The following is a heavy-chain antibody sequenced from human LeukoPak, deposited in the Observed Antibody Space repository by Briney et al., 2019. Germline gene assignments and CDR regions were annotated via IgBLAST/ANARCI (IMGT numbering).Heavy chain of an antibody. D-gene: IGHD4-17*01. CDR1: GFTFSTYY. V-gene: IGHV3-23*01. CDR3: AKDSDYGDYVKYFQH. CDR2: ISGSGGST. Sequence: GGSLRLSCAASGFTFSTYYMSWVRQAPGKGLEWVSAISGSGGSTYYADSVKGRFTISRDNSKNTLYLQMNSLRAEDTAVYYCAKDSDYGDYVKYFQHWGQGTLVTVSS. J-gene: IGHJ1*01.